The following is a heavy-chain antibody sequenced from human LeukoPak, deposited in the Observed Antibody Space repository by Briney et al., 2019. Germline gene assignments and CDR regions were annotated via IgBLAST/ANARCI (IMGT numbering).Heavy chain of an antibody. D-gene: IGHD6-13*01. V-gene: IGHV1-69*08. Sequence: SVKVSCKTSGGTLRSHIFSWVRQAPGQGLEWMGSITPIIDSVKYGQRLEGRVTITTDKYTGTVYMELRSLRTEDTAIYYCARVNLRGSKYNWFDPWGQGTLVTVSS. J-gene: IGHJ5*02. CDR1: GGTLRSHI. CDR2: ITPIIDSV. CDR3: ARVNLRGSKYNWFDP.